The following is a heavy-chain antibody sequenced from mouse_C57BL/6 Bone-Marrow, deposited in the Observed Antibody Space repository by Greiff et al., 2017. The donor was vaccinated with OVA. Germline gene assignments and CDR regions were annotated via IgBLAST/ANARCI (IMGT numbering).Heavy chain of an antibody. CDR2: IDPSDSYT. Sequence: QVQLQQPGAELVKPGASVKLSCKASGYTFTSYWMQWVKQRPGQGLEWIGEIDPSDSYTNYNQKFKDKATLTVDKSSSTAYMQLSSLTSEDSAVYYCARPYGSSYGYFDYWGQGTTLTVSS. V-gene: IGHV1-50*01. D-gene: IGHD1-1*01. CDR1: GYTFTSYW. J-gene: IGHJ2*01. CDR3: ARPYGSSYGYFDY.